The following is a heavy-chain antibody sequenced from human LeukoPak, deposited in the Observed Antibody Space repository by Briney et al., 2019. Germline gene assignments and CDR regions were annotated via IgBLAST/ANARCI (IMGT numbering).Heavy chain of an antibody. CDR2: IKSKTDGGTT. J-gene: IGHJ4*02. V-gene: IGHV3-15*01. CDR1: GFTFSNAW. CDR3: TTGLFYDSSGNADY. D-gene: IGHD3-22*01. Sequence: GGSLRLSCAASGFTFSNAWMNWVRQAPGKGLEWVGRIKSKTDGGTTDYAAPVKGRFTISRDDSKNTLYLQMNSLKTEDTAVYYCTTGLFYDSSGNADYWGQGTLVTVS.